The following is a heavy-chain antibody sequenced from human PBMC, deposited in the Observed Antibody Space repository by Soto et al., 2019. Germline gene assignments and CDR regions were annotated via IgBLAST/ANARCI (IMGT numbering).Heavy chain of an antibody. J-gene: IGHJ5*02. CDR2: IYHSGST. Sequence: SETLSLTCAVSGYSISSGYYWGWIRQPPGKGLEWIGSIYHSGSTYYNPSLKSRVTISVDTSKNQFSLKLSSVTAADTAVYYCARVKTTDVLRWFDPWGQGTLVTVSS. D-gene: IGHD4-4*01. V-gene: IGHV4-38-2*01. CDR3: ARVKTTDVLRWFDP. CDR1: GYSISSGYY.